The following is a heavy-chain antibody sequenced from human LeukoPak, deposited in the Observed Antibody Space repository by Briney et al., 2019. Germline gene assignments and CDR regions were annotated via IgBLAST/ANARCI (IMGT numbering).Heavy chain of an antibody. CDR2: IIPILGIA. CDR3: ARDDYGDYYFPY. V-gene: IGHV1-69*04. D-gene: IGHD4-17*01. J-gene: IGHJ4*02. CDR1: GGTFSSYA. Sequence: GASVKVSCKASGGTFSSYAISWVRQAPGQGLEWMGRIIPILGIANYAQKFQGRVTITADKSTSTAYMELSSLRSEDTAVYYCARDDYGDYYFPYRGQGTLVTVSS.